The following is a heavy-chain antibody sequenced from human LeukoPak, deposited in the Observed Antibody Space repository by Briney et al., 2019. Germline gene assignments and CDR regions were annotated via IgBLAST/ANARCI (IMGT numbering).Heavy chain of an antibody. J-gene: IGHJ5*02. V-gene: IGHV4-59*01. CDR2: IYYSGST. Sequence: PSETLSLTCTVSGGSISSYYWSWIRQPPGKGLEWIGYIYYSGSTNYNPSLKSRVTISVDTSKNQFSLKLSSVTAADTAVYYCARAGDSSGYYWTFDPWGQGTLVTVSS. D-gene: IGHD3-22*01. CDR1: GGSISSYY. CDR3: ARAGDSSGYYWTFDP.